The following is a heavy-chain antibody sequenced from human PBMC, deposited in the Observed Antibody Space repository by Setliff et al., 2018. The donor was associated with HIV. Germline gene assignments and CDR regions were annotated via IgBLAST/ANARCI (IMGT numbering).Heavy chain of an antibody. D-gene: IGHD3-10*01. CDR1: GGSFSGYY. CDR3: ARIIRGVYFYDGTGYYYFDD. Sequence: SETLSLTCAVYGGSFSGYYWSWIRQPPGKGLEWIGEINHSGSTNYNPSLKSRVTISVDTSKNQFSLKLSSVTAADTAVYYCARIIRGVYFYDGTGYYYFDDWGQGALVTVSS. J-gene: IGHJ4*02. CDR2: INHSGST. V-gene: IGHV4-34*01.